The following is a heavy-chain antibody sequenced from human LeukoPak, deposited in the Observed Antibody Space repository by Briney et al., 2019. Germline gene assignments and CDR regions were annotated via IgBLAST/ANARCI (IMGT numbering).Heavy chain of an antibody. Sequence: SETLSLTCTVSGDSISSGDYYWSWIRQPAGKGLEWIGRISSSGSTNYNPSLKSRVTMSVDTSKNQFSLKLSSVTAADTAVYYCARDRGRAFDIWGQGTMVTVSS. CDR3: ARDRGRAFDI. CDR2: ISSSGST. J-gene: IGHJ3*02. V-gene: IGHV4-61*02. CDR1: GDSISSGDYY.